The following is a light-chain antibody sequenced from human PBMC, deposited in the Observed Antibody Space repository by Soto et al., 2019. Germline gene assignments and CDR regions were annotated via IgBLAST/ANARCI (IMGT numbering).Light chain of an antibody. J-gene: IGKJ2*01. V-gene: IGKV2-28*01. CDR1: QSLLHSNGYNY. Sequence: DIVMTQSPLSLPVTPGEPASISCRSSQSLLHSNGYNYLDWYLQKPGQSPQLLIYLGSNRASGVPARFSGRGSGTDFTLKISRVEAEYVGVYYCMQALQLPYTFSQGTKLEIK. CDR2: LGS. CDR3: MQALQLPYT.